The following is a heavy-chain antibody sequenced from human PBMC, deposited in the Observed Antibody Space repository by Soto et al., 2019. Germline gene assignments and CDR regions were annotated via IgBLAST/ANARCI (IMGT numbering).Heavy chain of an antibody. CDR3: ARRGYGSRWPNVYMDV. CDR1: GFTFSNYE. V-gene: IGHV3-64*01. CDR2: ISNNGAHT. Sequence: AQLVESGGGLVQPGGSLRLSCAAYGFTFSNYEMHWVRQAPGKGLEYVSGISNNGAHTDYAKSVKGRFTISRDNSENTLYLQMGSLRAEDMALYYCARRGYGSRWPNVYMDVWGKGTTVTVSS. J-gene: IGHJ6*03. D-gene: IGHD6-13*01.